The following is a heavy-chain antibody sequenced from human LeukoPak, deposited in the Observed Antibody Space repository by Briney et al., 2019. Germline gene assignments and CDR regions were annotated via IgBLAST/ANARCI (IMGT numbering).Heavy chain of an antibody. D-gene: IGHD1-26*01. V-gene: IGHV2-70*11. CDR1: GFSLSTSAMC. Sequence: TESGPALVKPTQTLTLTCTFSGFSLSTSAMCVSWIRQPPGKALEWLARIDWDDDKYYSTSLETRLTISKDTSRNQVVLTMTNMDPVDTATYYCARTLPEWDDAFDVWGQGTMVTVSS. CDR2: IDWDDDK. CDR3: ARTLPEWDDAFDV. J-gene: IGHJ3*01.